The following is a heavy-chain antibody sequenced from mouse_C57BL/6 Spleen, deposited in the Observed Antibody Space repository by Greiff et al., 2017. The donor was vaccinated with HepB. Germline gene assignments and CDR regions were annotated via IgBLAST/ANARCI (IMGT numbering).Heavy chain of an antibody. Sequence: EVKLMESGAELVKPGASVKLSCTASGFNIKDYYMHWVKQRTEQGLEWIGRIDPEDGETKYAPKFQGKATITADTSSNTAYLHLSSLTSEDTAVYYCASYGSSYVYFDYWGQGTTLTVSS. J-gene: IGHJ2*01. CDR1: GFNIKDYY. CDR2: IDPEDGET. V-gene: IGHV14-2*01. D-gene: IGHD1-1*01. CDR3: ASYGSSYVYFDY.